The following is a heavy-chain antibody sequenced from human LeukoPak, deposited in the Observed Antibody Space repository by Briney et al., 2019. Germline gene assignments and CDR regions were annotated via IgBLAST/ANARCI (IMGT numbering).Heavy chain of an antibody. CDR1: GYTFINYY. D-gene: IGHD6-6*01. CDR3: ARDTGYSSSSDY. CDR2: IDPSGGST. V-gene: IGHV1-46*01. Sequence: ASVKVSCKASGYTFINYYIHWVRQAPGRGLEWMGIIDPSGGSTSYAQKFQGRVTMTRDMSTSTVYMELSSLRSEDTAVYYCARDTGYSSSSDYWGQGTLVTVSS. J-gene: IGHJ4*02.